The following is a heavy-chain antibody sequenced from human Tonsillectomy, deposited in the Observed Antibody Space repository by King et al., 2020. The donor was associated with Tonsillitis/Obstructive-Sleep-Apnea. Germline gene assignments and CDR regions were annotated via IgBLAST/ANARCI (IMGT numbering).Heavy chain of an antibody. CDR2: ISYDGSNK. CDR1: GFTFRSYA. Sequence: VQLVESGGGVVQPGRSLRLSCAASGFTFRSYALHWVRRAPGKGLEWVAVISYDGSNKYYADSVKGRFTISRDNSKNTLYLQMNSLRTEDTAVYYCARDLPIVVIPAAIKGGFDYWGQGTLVTVSS. D-gene: IGHD2-2*02. V-gene: IGHV3-30*04. CDR3: ARDLPIVVIPAAIKGGFDY. J-gene: IGHJ4*02.